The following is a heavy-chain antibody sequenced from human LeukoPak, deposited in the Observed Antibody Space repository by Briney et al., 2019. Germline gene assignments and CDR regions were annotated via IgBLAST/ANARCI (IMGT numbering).Heavy chain of an antibody. D-gene: IGHD6-13*01. CDR2: IWYDGSNK. CDR1: GYTFSSYG. Sequence: GGSLRLSCAASGYTFSSYGMHWVRQAPGKGLEWVAVIWYDGSNKYYADSVKGRFTISRDNSKNTLYLQMNSLRAEDTAVYYCAREWGIAAAGTGAFDIWGQGTMVTVSS. J-gene: IGHJ3*02. V-gene: IGHV3-33*01. CDR3: AREWGIAAAGTGAFDI.